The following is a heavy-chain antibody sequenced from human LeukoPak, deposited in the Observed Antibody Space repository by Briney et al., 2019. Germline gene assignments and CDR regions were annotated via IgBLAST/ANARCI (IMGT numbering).Heavy chain of an antibody. Sequence: SETLSLTCTVSGLSNSSSSYYWGWIRQPPGRGLEWFGSIYYSGITYYNRSLKSRVPISGDTSKNQFSMKLSSVTAADTAVYYCARQEDDITFFGVAHSSNDYWGRGTLVTVSS. V-gene: IGHV4-39*01. J-gene: IGHJ4*02. D-gene: IGHD3-3*01. CDR1: GLSNSSSSYY. CDR3: ARQEDDITFFGVAHSSNDY. CDR2: IYYSGIT.